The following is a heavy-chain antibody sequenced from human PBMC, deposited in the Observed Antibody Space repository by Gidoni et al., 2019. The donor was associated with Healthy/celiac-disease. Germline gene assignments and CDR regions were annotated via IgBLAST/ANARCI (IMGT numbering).Heavy chain of an antibody. D-gene: IGHD2-2*01. CDR2: INHSGST. V-gene: IGHV4-34*01. CDR1: GGSFSGYY. J-gene: IGHJ4*02. Sequence: QVPLQQWGAGLLKPSETLSLTCAVYGGSFSGYYWSWIRQPPGKGLEWIGEINHSGSTNYNPSIKSRVTISVDTSKNQFSLKLSSVTAADTAVYYCARGPRGRVVVPAAHYSSGGYGGYRYWGQGTLVTVSS. CDR3: ARGPRGRVVVPAAHYSSGGYGGYRY.